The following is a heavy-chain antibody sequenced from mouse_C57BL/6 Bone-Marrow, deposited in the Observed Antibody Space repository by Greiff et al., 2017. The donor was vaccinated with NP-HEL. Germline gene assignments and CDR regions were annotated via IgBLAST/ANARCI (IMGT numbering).Heavy chain of an antibody. CDR1: GYSITSGYY. CDR2: ISYDGSN. V-gene: IGHV3-6*01. Sequence: EVQLQQSGPGLVKPSQSLPLTCSVTGYSITSGYYWNWIRQFPGNKLEWMGYISYDGSNNYNPSLKNRISITRDTSKNQFFLKLNSVTTEDTATYYCARRTTGYYFDYWGQGTTLTVSS. D-gene: IGHD2-12*01. CDR3: ARRTTGYYFDY. J-gene: IGHJ2*01.